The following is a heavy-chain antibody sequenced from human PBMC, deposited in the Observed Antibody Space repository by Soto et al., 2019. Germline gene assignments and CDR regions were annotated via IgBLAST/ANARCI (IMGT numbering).Heavy chain of an antibody. CDR3: TLYDALVFDF. Sequence: PGGSLRRSCAASVFTFNTFHMNWVRQAPGKGLEWVSSISNYDNTAYADSVKGRFTVSRDNAKNSLFLQMNSLRAEDTAVYYCTLYDALVFDFWGQGALVTVSS. CDR2: ISNYDNT. CDR1: VFTFNTFH. V-gene: IGHV3-21*01. J-gene: IGHJ4*02. D-gene: IGHD2-8*01.